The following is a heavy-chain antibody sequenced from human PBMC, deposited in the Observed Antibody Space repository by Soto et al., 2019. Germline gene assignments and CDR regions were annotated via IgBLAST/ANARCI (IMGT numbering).Heavy chain of an antibody. CDR1: GGSISTVDYW. Sequence: QVQLQESGPGLVKPSQTLSLTCTVSGGSISTVDYWWSWIRQSPDMGLEWIGHIYDGGRTYNNPSLESRVTMSVDTSKSQLSLTLSSVSAADTAVCYCARGPSGDKVDSWGQGTLVTVSS. CDR2: IYDGGRT. D-gene: IGHD7-27*01. CDR3: ARGPSGDKVDS. V-gene: IGHV4-30-4*01. J-gene: IGHJ4*02.